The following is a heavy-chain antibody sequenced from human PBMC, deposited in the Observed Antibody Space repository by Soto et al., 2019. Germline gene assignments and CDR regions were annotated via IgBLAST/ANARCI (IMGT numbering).Heavy chain of an antibody. J-gene: IGHJ5*02. D-gene: IGHD3-3*01. CDR3: ARAGGYDYWSCFAP. Sequence: EVQLVESGGGLVQPGGSVRLSCIASGFTFRTDWMAWVRQAPGKAPEWVANIKQDGSDKNYVDSVKGRFTISRDNARNSLYLQMNSLRAEDAAVYYCARAGGYDYWSCFAPWGKGTLVTVSA. V-gene: IGHV3-7*01. CDR2: IKQDGSDK. CDR1: GFTFRTDW.